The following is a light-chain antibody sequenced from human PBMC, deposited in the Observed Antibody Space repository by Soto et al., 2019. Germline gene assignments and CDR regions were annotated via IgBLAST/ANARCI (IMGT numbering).Light chain of an antibody. CDR1: SSDVGGYNS. V-gene: IGLV2-14*03. Sequence: QSVLTQPASVSGSPGQSIATSCTGTSSDVGGYNSVSWYQQHSGKAPKLMIYNVSNRPSGVSDRSSGSKSGNTASLTISGLQAEDEADYYCSSYTSSNTYVFGTGTKVTVL. CDR2: NVS. J-gene: IGLJ1*01. CDR3: SSYTSSNTYV.